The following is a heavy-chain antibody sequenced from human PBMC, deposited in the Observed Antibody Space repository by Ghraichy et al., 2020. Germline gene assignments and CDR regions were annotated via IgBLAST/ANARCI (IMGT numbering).Heavy chain of an antibody. CDR2: IKQDGSVK. D-gene: IGHD6-6*01. Sequence: GGSLRLSCAVSGFTFSSYWMSWVRQAPGKGLAWMANIKQDGSVKYYVGSVKGRFTVSRDNGKNSLYLQMNSLRVEDTAVYYCARVGYSSSSIDYWGQGTLVTVSS. V-gene: IGHV3-7*01. CDR3: ARVGYSSSSIDY. CDR1: GFTFSSYW. J-gene: IGHJ4*02.